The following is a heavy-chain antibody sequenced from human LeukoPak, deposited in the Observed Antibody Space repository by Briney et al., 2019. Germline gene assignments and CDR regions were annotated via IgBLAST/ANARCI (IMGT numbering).Heavy chain of an antibody. V-gene: IGHV1-18*01. CDR1: GYTFTSYG. D-gene: IGHD3-3*01. J-gene: IGHJ4*02. CDR3: ARVVRDYDFWSGYYPTYYFDY. Sequence: ASVKVSCKASGYTFTSYGISWVRQAPGQGLEWMGWISAYNGNTNYAQKLQGRVTMTTDTSTSTAYMELRSLRSDDTAVYYCARVVRDYDFWSGYYPTYYFDYWGQGTLVTVSS. CDR2: ISAYNGNT.